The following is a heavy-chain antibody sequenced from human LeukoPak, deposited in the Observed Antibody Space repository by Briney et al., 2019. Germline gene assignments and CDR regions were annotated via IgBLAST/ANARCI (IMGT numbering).Heavy chain of an antibody. CDR3: AKITKATTPNY. J-gene: IGHJ4*02. Sequence: GGSLRLSCAASGLTFSSYAMNWVRQASGKGLEWVSGITDNGRRTYYADSVKGRFTISRDNSKNTVFLQMSDLRAEDTAIYYCAKITKATTPNYWGQGTLVTVSS. V-gene: IGHV3-23*01. D-gene: IGHD4-17*01. CDR2: ITDNGRRT. CDR1: GLTFSSYA.